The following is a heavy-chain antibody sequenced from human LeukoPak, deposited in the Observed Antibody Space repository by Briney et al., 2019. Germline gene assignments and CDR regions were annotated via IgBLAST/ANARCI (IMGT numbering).Heavy chain of an antibody. D-gene: IGHD3-10*02. CDR2: IGSDITP. CDR1: GFPFSAYV. CDR3: AGDLHYYVSMDV. J-gene: IGHJ6*02. Sequence: GGPLRLPCEPSGFPFSAYVMTGVAQAPGRGLEGVSSIGSDITPNYSESVNGRFAISRDNSKNSLFLQLHILGVEDTALYYCAGDLHYYVSMDVWGQGTTVTVSS. V-gene: IGHV3-69-1*01.